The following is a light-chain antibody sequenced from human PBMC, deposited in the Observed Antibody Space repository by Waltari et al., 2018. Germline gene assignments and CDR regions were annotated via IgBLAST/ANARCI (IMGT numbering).Light chain of an antibody. CDR2: ATS. CDR1: QSVGSSD. V-gene: IGKV3-20*01. J-gene: IGKJ5*01. Sequence: EIVLAQSPDTLSLSPGETATLSCRASQSVGSSDLIWYQQKPGQAPRLLIFATSYRATSIPDRFSGSGSRTDFTLTSGRLEPDDVAIYYCQHYGISFPVTFGQGTRLEIK. CDR3: QHYGISFPVT.